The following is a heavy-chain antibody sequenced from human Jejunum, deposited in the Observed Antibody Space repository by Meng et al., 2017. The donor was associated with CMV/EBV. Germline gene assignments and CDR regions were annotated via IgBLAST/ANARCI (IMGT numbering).Heavy chain of an antibody. CDR3: AKGLTLFDD. CDR1: GFTFSSFA. Sequence: LRISCEASGFTFSSFAMSWVRRAPGKALEWVSAISGSSGNTYYADSVKGRFTVSRDNSKNKLYLQMDSLRGEDTAVYICAKGLTLFDDWGQGVLVTVSS. CDR2: ISGSSGNT. V-gene: IGHV3-23*01. D-gene: IGHD3-9*01. J-gene: IGHJ4*02.